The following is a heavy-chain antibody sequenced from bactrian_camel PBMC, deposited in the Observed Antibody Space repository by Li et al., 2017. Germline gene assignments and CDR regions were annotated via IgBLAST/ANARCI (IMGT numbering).Heavy chain of an antibody. CDR3: AGRMGSWCPNERIPKNFDV. D-gene: IGHD3*01. CDR2: IDSANRP. V-gene: IGHV3S67*01. Sequence: DVQLVESGGDSVQAGGSLRLSCDGHGSTYSPYCLAWFRQTPGQEREEVAFIDSANRPTYAASVKGRFAVSRDNAKDILYLQMNRLKPEDSGLYYCAGRMGSWCPNERIPKNFDVWGQGTQVTVS. J-gene: IGHJ4*01. CDR1: GSTYSPYC.